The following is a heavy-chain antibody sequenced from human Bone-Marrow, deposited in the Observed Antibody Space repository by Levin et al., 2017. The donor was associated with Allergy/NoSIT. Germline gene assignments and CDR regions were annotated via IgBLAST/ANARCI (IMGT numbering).Heavy chain of an antibody. D-gene: IGHD5-18*01. CDR2: IYYSGST. CDR3: ARGTAPPDL. V-gene: IGHV4-59*01. J-gene: IGHJ2*01. Sequence: ESLKISCTVSGGSISSYYWSWIRQPPGKGLEWIGYIYYSGSTNYNPSLKSRVTISVDTSKNQFSLKLSSVTAADTAVYYCARGTAPPDLWGRGTLVTVSS. CDR1: GGSISSYY.